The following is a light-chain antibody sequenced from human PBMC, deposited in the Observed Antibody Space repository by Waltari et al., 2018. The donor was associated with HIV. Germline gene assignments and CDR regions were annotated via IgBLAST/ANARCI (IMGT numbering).Light chain of an antibody. V-gene: IGLV3-25*03. CDR3: QSTDRSGTWV. Sequence: YELTQPPSVSVSPGQTARITSSGNELPKRYSNWFRPKPGQPPILLIYKDTERTSGISQRFSASKSVTTVTLTINEVQAEDEADYLCQSTDRSGTWVFGGGTRLAVL. J-gene: IGLJ3*02. CDR1: ELPKRY. CDR2: KDT.